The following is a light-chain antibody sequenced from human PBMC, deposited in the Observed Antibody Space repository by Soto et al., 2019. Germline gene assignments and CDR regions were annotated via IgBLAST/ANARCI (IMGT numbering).Light chain of an antibody. V-gene: IGKV1-33*01. Sequence: DIQMTQSPSPLSASVGDRVTITCQASQDITNYLNWYQQKPGKAPKLLIYDVSKLEAGVPSRFSGSGSGTDFTFTISSLQPEDIATYFCQQTYTTPQTFGQGTKVDIK. CDR1: QDITNY. CDR3: QQTYTTPQT. CDR2: DVS. J-gene: IGKJ2*01.